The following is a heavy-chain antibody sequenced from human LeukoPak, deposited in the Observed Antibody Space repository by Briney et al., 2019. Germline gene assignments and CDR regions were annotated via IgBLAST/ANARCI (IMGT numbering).Heavy chain of an antibody. CDR2: IYYSGST. CDR1: GGSISSSSYY. Sequence: PSETLSLTCTVSGGSISSSSYYWGWIRQPPGKWLEWIGSIYYSGSTYYNPSLKSRVTIFVDTSKNQFYLKLRSVTAADTAVYYCARLTGDYTSMIREWGQGTLVTVSS. V-gene: IGHV4-39*01. CDR3: ARLTGDYTSMIRE. J-gene: IGHJ4*02. D-gene: IGHD3-16*01.